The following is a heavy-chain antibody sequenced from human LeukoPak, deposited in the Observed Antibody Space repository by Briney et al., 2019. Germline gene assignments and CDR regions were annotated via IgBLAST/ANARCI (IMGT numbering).Heavy chain of an antibody. V-gene: IGHV4-59*01. CDR3: ARVRSSTFYWFDP. Sequence: SETLSLTCTVSGGSISNYYWSWVRQPPGKGLEWIGYIYYSGSTNYNPSLKSRVTISVDPSKNQFSLKLSSVTAADTAVYYCARVRSSTFYWFDPWGQGTLVTVSS. CDR1: GGSISNYY. D-gene: IGHD2-2*01. J-gene: IGHJ5*02. CDR2: IYYSGST.